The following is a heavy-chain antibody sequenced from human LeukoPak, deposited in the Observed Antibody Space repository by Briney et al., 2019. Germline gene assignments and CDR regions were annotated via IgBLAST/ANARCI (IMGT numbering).Heavy chain of an antibody. D-gene: IGHD5-24*01. CDR3: ARQRGDAYKGRAFDI. Sequence: GESRKISCKGSGYSFTSYWIGWVRQMPGRGREGMGIIYPGDSDTRYSPSFQGQVTISADKSISTAYLQWSSLKASDTAMYYCARQRGDAYKGRAFDIWGQGTMVTVSS. CDR1: GYSFTSYW. V-gene: IGHV5-51*01. CDR2: IYPGDSDT. J-gene: IGHJ3*02.